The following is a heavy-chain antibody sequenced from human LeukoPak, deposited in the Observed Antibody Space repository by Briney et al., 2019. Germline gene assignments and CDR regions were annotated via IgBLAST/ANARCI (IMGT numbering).Heavy chain of an antibody. V-gene: IGHV1-46*01. D-gene: IGHD5-12*01. Sequence: ASVKVSCKASGYTFITYYVHWVRQAPGQGLEWMGVINPSGGSTSYAQKFHGRVTMTGDTSTSTVYMELSSLRSEDTAVYYCARSRLRLDYWGQGTLVTVSS. CDR2: INPSGGST. J-gene: IGHJ4*02. CDR3: ARSRLRLDY. CDR1: GYTFITYY.